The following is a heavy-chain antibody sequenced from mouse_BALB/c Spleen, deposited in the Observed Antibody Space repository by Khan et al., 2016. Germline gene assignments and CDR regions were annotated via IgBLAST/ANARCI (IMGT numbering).Heavy chain of an antibody. D-gene: IGHD2-1*01. CDR1: GYTFTNYG. Sequence: QIQLVQSGPELKKPGETVKISCKASGYTFTNYGMNWVKQAPGKGLKWMGWINTYTGEPTYADDFKGRFAFSLETSASTAYLQINNLKNEDTATXFCARKNYGNYGYFDVWGAGTTVTVSS. J-gene: IGHJ1*01. V-gene: IGHV9-3-1*01. CDR2: INTYTGEP. CDR3: ARKNYGNYGYFDV.